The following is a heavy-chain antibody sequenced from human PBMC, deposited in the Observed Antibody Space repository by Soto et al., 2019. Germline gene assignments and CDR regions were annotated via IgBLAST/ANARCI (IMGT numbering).Heavy chain of an antibody. Sequence: GGSLRLSCAASGFTVRSYGIHWVRQGPGKGLEWVAVIWYDGIRKNYADSVKGRFTIYRDNSQNTVYLQMNSLRTEDTAVYFCARDVDRSYHYGRFDTWGQGTLVTVSS. CDR1: GFTVRSYG. CDR2: IWYDGIRK. J-gene: IGHJ5*02. V-gene: IGHV3-33*01. D-gene: IGHD3-22*01. CDR3: ARDVDRSYHYGRFDT.